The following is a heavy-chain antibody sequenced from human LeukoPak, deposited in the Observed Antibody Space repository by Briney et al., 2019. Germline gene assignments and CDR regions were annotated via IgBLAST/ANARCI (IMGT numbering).Heavy chain of an antibody. J-gene: IGHJ3*02. CDR1: GYTFTSYG. CDR3: ATAPYYYDSSGYYYAFDI. CDR2: ISAYNGNT. D-gene: IGHD3-22*01. V-gene: IGHV1-18*01. Sequence: ASVKVSCKASGYTFTSYGISWVRQAPGQGLEWMGWISAYNGNTNYAQKLQGRVTMTTDTSTSTAYMELRSLRSDDTAVYYCATAPYYYDSSGYYYAFDIWGQGTMVTVSS.